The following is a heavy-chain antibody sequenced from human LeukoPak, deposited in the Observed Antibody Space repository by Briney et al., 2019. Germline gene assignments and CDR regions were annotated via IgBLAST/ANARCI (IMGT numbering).Heavy chain of an antibody. Sequence: GGSLRLSCAASGFTFSSYSMHWVRQAPGKGLEWVAVISYDGSDKYYADSVKGRFTISRDNSKNTLYLQMNSLRAEDTAVYYCAKDPRRYSRTGGYFDYWGQGTLVTVSS. V-gene: IGHV3-30*18. J-gene: IGHJ4*02. CDR3: AKDPRRYSRTGGYFDY. CDR1: GFTFSSYS. D-gene: IGHD6-13*01. CDR2: ISYDGSDK.